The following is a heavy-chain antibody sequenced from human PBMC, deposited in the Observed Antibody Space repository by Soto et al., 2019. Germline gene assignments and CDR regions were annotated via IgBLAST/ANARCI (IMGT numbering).Heavy chain of an antibody. CDR3: ANAPFFFSFSGVLVNVPNY. Sequence: ASVKVSCKASGYTFTSYAMHWVRQAPGQTHEWMGWINDGNGNTKYSQKFQGRVTLTRDTSASIADMELSSLRSVDTAVYYFANAPFFFSFSGVLVNVPNYCGQGTLVPVSS. J-gene: IGHJ4*02. CDR1: GYTFTSYA. V-gene: IGHV1-3*01. CDR2: INDGNGNT. D-gene: IGHD3-16*02.